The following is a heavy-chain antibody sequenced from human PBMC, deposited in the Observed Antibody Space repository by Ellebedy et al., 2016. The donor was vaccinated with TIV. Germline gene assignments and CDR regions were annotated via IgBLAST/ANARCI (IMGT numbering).Heavy chain of an antibody. Sequence: ASVKVSCKASGYSFTNYGITWVRQAPGQGLEWMGWISSYNGNTYNAQKLQGRVTMTTDTSTRTAYMELRRLRSDDTAVYYCARCQYRGGGYYQRPYYYTMDVWGQGTTVSVSS. CDR2: ISSYNGNT. CDR3: ARCQYRGGGYYQRPYYYTMDV. D-gene: IGHD3-3*01. CDR1: GYSFTNYG. V-gene: IGHV1-18*01. J-gene: IGHJ6*02.